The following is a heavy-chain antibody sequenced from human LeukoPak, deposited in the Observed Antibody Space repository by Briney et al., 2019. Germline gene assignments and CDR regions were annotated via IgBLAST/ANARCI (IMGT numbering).Heavy chain of an antibody. CDR3: AKRYNSYYFDY. CDR1: GFTFSNYN. V-gene: IGHV3-48*01. Sequence: GGSLRLSCAASGFTFSNYNMNWVRQAPGKGLEWVSYISSSTSTIYYADSVKGRFTISRDNSKITLYLQMNSLRAEDTAVYYCAKRYNSYYFDYWGQGTLVTVSS. J-gene: IGHJ4*02. CDR2: ISSSTSTI. D-gene: IGHD1-20*01.